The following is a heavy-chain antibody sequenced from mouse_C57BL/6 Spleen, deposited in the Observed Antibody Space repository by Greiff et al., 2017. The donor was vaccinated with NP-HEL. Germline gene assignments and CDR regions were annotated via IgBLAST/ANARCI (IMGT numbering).Heavy chain of an antibody. CDR3: ANGNLYFDV. V-gene: IGHV1-22*01. J-gene: IGHJ1*03. CDR2: INPNNGGT. CDR1: GYTFTDYN. D-gene: IGHD2-1*01. Sequence: EVKLMESGPELVKPGASVKMSCKASGYTFTDYNMHWVKQSHGKSLEWIGYINPNNGGTSYNQKFKGKATLTVNKSSSTAYMELRSLTSEDSAVYYCANGNLYFDVWGTGTTVTVSS.